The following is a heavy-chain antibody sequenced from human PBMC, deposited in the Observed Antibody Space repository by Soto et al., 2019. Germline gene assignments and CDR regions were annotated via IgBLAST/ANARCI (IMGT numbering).Heavy chain of an antibody. CDR2: MNPNSGNT. CDR1: GYTFTSYD. J-gene: IGHJ6*02. V-gene: IGHV1-8*01. Sequence: ASVKVSCKASGYTFTSYDINWVRQATGRGLEWMGWMNPNSGNTGYAQKFQGRVTMTRNTSISTAYMELSSLRSEDTAVYYCARGWGWRDYYYYGMDVWGQGTTVTVSS. D-gene: IGHD7-27*01. CDR3: ARGWGWRDYYYYGMDV.